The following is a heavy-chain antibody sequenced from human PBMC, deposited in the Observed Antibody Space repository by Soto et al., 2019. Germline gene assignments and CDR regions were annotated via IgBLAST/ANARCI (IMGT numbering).Heavy chain of an antibody. D-gene: IGHD6-6*01. Sequence: GESLKISCKGSEYSFTSYWSSWVRQMPGKGLEWMGRIDPSDSYTNYSPSFQGHVTISADKSISTAYLQWSSLKASDTAMYYCARHGRIAAQNVWGQGTTVTVSS. J-gene: IGHJ6*02. CDR3: ARHGRIAAQNV. CDR1: EYSFTSYW. V-gene: IGHV5-10-1*01. CDR2: IDPSDSYT.